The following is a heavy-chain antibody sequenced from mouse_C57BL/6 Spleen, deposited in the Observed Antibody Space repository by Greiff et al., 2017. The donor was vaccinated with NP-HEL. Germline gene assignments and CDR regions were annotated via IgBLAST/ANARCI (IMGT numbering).Heavy chain of an antibody. CDR1: GFTFSSYG. Sequence: EVMLVESGGDLVKPGGSLKLSCAASGFTFSSYGMSWVRQTPDKRLVWVATISSGGSYTYYPDSVKGRFTISRDNAKNTLYLQMSNLKSEETAMYYSASRGVDDGYSAWFAYWGQGTLVTGSA. CDR2: ISSGGSYT. CDR3: ASRGVDDGYSAWFAY. D-gene: IGHD2-3*01. J-gene: IGHJ3*01. V-gene: IGHV5-6*02.